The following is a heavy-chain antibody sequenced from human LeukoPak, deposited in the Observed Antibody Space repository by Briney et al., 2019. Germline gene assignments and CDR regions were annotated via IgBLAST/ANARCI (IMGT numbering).Heavy chain of an antibody. CDR1: GFTFDDYA. J-gene: IGHJ6*03. CDR2: ISWNSGSI. Sequence: GGSLRLSCAASGFTFDDYAMHWVRQAPGKGLEWVSGISWNSGSIGYADSAKGRFTISRDNAKNSLYLQMNSLRAEDTAVYYCARCSAYYDSSGYYFYYYYMDVWGKGTTVTISS. V-gene: IGHV3-9*01. CDR3: ARCSAYYDSSGYYFYYYYMDV. D-gene: IGHD3-22*01.